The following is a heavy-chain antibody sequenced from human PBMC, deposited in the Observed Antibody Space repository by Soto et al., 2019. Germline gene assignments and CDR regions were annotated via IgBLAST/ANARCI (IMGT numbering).Heavy chain of an antibody. CDR3: ARRLDDRADEGFDV. V-gene: IGHV1-69*18. D-gene: IGHD3-16*01. CDR2: IIPLFGTT. Sequence: QVHLVQSGAEVRKPGSSVKVSCKTSGGTFSTYTIYWVRQAPGQGLEWMGRIIPLFGTTRYAQNFQDRGTITAEESTSTTYMELSSLKAEDTALYYCARRLDDRADEGFDVWGEGTAVTVSA. J-gene: IGHJ3*01. CDR1: GGTFSTYT.